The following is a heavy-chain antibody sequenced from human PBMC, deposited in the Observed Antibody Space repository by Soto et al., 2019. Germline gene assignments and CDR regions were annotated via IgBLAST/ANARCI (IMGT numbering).Heavy chain of an antibody. CDR3: AKSGGGGVVTTVNWSVDL. J-gene: IGHJ2*01. V-gene: IGHV3-23*01. CDR1: GFTVTNHA. Sequence: EVQLLESGGGLVQPGGSLRLSCAASGFTVTNHAMSWVRQAPGKGLEWVSSISGSGGSTYYADSVEGRFTISRDNFKNTLYLQMNSLRAEDTAVYYCAKSGGGGVVTTVNWSVDLWGRGTLVTVSS. D-gene: IGHD3-3*01. CDR2: ISGSGGST.